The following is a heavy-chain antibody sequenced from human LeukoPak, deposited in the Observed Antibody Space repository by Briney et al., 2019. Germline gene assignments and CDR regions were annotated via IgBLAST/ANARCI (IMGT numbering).Heavy chain of an antibody. CDR1: GFTFSNAW. CDR2: IKSKTDGGTT. J-gene: IGHJ6*03. Sequence: PGRSLRLSCAASGFTFSNAWMSWVRQAPGKGLEWVGRIKSKTDGGTTDYAAPVKGRFTISRDDSKNTLYLQMNSLKTEDTAVYYCTTDLGHSSSSHYYYYYMDVWGKGTTVTISS. V-gene: IGHV3-15*01. CDR3: TTDLGHSSSSHYYYYYMDV. D-gene: IGHD6-13*01.